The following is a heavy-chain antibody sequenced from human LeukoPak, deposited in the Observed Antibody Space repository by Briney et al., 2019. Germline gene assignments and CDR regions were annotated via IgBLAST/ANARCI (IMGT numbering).Heavy chain of an antibody. D-gene: IGHD6-13*01. V-gene: IGHV3-49*03. J-gene: IGHJ4*02. CDR3: TRGPASSSWYRGSY. Sequence: GGSLRLSCTASGFTFGDYAMSWFRQAPGKGLEWVGFIRSKAYGGTTEYAASVKGRFTISRDDSRSIAYLQMNSLKTEDTAVYYCTRGPASSSWYRGSYWGQGTLVTVSS. CDR2: IRSKAYGGTT. CDR1: GFTFGDYA.